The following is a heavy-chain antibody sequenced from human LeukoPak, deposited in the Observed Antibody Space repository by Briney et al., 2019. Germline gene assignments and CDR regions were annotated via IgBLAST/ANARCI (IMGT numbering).Heavy chain of an antibody. V-gene: IGHV3-23*01. Sequence: GALRLSYAASGFTFSSYAMSWVRQAPGKGLEWVSAISGSGGSTYYADSVKGRFTISRDNSKNTLYLQMNSLRAEDTAVYYCAKDLPHYPYYFDYWGQGTLVTVSS. J-gene: IGHJ4*02. CDR3: AKDLPHYPYYFDY. D-gene: IGHD3-10*01. CDR1: GFTFSSYA. CDR2: ISGSGGST.